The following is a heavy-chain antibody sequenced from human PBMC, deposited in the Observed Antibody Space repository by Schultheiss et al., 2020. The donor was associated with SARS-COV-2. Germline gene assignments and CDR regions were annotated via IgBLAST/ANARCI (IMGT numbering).Heavy chain of an antibody. CDR1: GFTVSSNY. D-gene: IGHD1-7*01. CDR2: ISSSSSYI. CDR3: ARGQLITGTTDYYYYMDV. Sequence: GGSLRLSCAASGFTVSSNYMSWVRQAPGKGLEWVSSISSSSSYIYYADSVKGRFTISRDNAKNSLYLQMNSLRAEDTAVYYCARGQLITGTTDYYYYMDVWGKGTTVTVSS. V-gene: IGHV3-21*01. J-gene: IGHJ6*03.